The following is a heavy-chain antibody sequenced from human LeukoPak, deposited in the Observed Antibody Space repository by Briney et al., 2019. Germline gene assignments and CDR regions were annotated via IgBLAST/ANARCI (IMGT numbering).Heavy chain of an antibody. D-gene: IGHD2-8*01. CDR1: GFTFSSNT. CDR2: ISSSSSYI. Sequence: GGSLRLSCAASGFTFSSNTMNWVRQAPGKELERVSSISSSSSYIYHADSVKGRFTISRDDAKKSLYLQMNSLRAEDTAVYYCARGTRDCTNGVCFAFDIWGQGTMVTVSS. V-gene: IGHV3-21*01. CDR3: ARGTRDCTNGVCFAFDI. J-gene: IGHJ3*02.